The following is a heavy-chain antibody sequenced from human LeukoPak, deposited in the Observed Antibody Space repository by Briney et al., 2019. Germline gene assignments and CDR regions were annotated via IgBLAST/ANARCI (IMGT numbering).Heavy chain of an antibody. CDR2: ISWNSGSI. J-gene: IGHJ4*02. V-gene: IGHV3-9*01. CDR1: GFTFDDYA. D-gene: IGHD6-13*01. CDR3: AGSSWYGYY. Sequence: GRSLRLSCAASGFTFDDYAMHWVRQAPGKGLEWVSGISWNSGSIGYADSVKGRFTISRDNAKNSLHLQMNSLRAEDTALYYCAGSSWYGYYWGQGTLVTVSS.